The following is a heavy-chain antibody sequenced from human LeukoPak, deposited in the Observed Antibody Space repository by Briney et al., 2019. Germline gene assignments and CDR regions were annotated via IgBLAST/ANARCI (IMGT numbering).Heavy chain of an antibody. D-gene: IGHD2-15*01. J-gene: IGHJ4*02. CDR2: IDPDGSHQ. Sequence: GGSLRLSCVASGFTFSSYWATWVRQAPGKGLEWVANIDPDGSHQYYVDSVKGRFTISKDNAKNSLYLQMNSLRAEDTAVYYCARDGGRREDYWGQGALVTVSS. V-gene: IGHV3-7*01. CDR3: ARDGGRREDY. CDR1: GFTFSSYW.